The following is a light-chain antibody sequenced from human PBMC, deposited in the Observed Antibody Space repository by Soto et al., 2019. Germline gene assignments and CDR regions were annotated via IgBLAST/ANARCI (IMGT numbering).Light chain of an antibody. V-gene: IGLV1-44*01. CDR1: NSNIGSNT. CDR2: NNN. J-gene: IGLJ1*01. CDR3: AAWDDSRNKV. Sequence: QSALTQPPSASGTPGQRVTSSCSGSNSNIGSNTVNWYQQLPGTAPKLLIYNNNQRPSGVPDRFSGAKSGTSASLAISGLQSEDEADYYCAAWDDSRNKVFGTGPKVTVL.